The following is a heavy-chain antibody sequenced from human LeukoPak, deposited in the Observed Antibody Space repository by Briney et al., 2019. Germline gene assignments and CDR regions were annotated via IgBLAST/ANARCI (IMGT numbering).Heavy chain of an antibody. J-gene: IGHJ4*02. D-gene: IGHD3-22*01. V-gene: IGHV3-23*01. CDR3: AKTDSSGYDYTHFNY. CDR1: GFTFSNYA. Sequence: PGGSLRLSCGASGFTFSNYATSWVRQAPGKGLEWVSSISGSGGSTDYADSVKGRFTMSRDNSRNTLYVQMNSLRAEDTAVYYCAKTDSSGYDYTHFNYWGQGTLVTVSS. CDR2: ISGSGGST.